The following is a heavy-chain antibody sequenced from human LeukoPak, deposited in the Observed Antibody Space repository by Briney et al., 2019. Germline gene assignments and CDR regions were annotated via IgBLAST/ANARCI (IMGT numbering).Heavy chain of an antibody. CDR2: INPNSGGT. J-gene: IGHJ4*02. Sequence: ASVKVSCKASGYTFTGYYMHWVRQAPGQGLEWMGWINPNSGGTNYAQKFQGRVTMTRDTSISTAYMELSRLRSDDTAVYYCAKADWHPGVRAWFDYWGQGTLVTVSS. V-gene: IGHV1-2*02. CDR1: GYTFTGYY. D-gene: IGHD3/OR15-3a*01. CDR3: AKADWHPGVRAWFDY.